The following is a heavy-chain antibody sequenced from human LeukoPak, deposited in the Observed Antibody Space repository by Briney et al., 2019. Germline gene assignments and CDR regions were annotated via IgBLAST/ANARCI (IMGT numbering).Heavy chain of an antibody. CDR2: MNPNSGNT. D-gene: IGHD3-9*01. CDR1: GYTFTSYD. V-gene: IGHV1-8*01. CDR3: ARGPSHYDILTGCHYDP. Sequence: ASVKVSCKASGYTFTSYDINWVRQATGQGLEWMGWMNPNSGNTGYAQKFQGRVTMTRNTSISTAYMELSSLRSEDTAVYYCARGPSHYDILTGCHYDPWGQGTLVTVSS. J-gene: IGHJ5*02.